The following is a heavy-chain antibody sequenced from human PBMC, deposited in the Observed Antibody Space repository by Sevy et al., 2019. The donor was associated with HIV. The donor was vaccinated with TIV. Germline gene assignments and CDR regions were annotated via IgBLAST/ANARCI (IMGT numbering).Heavy chain of an antibody. V-gene: IGHV4-34*01. Sequence: SETLSLTCAVYGGSFSGYYWNWIRQTPGKGLEWIGEINHSGSTNYNPSLRSRVTISVDTSKNQFSLRLNSVTAADTAVYYCARAPPVVVVPGAPSWFDPWAQGTLVTVSS. CDR1: GGSFSGYY. CDR3: ARAPPVVVVPGAPSWFDP. J-gene: IGHJ5*02. CDR2: INHSGST. D-gene: IGHD2-2*01.